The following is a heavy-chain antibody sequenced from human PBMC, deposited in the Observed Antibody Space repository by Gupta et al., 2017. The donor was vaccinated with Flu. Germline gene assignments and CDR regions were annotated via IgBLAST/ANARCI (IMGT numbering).Heavy chain of an antibody. CDR1: FTFSNSW. V-gene: IGHV3-7*01. Sequence: FTFSNSWRKGARQAPGKVLETVSMTNSGGDGEYVRDSVKGRFTIAKDKSKNALILQMNRLTAEDTAVYYWTKKQGWDDFDIWGQGTLVTLSS. J-gene: IGHJ3*02. CDR2: TNSGGDGE. CDR3: TKKQGWDDFDI. D-gene: IGHD2-15*01.